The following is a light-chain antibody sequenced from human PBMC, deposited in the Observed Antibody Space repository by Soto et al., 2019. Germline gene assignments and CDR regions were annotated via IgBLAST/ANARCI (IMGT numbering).Light chain of an antibody. CDR2: EVN. J-gene: IGLJ2*01. V-gene: IGLV2-14*01. CDR1: SSDVGGYNY. CDR3: TAYASSSTPVI. Sequence: QSVLTQPASVSGSPGQSITISCTGTSSDVGGYNYVSWYQHHPGKAPQLMLYEVNNRPSGVSNRFSGSKSGNTASLTISGLQAEDEADYYCTAYASSSTPVIFGGGTKLTVL.